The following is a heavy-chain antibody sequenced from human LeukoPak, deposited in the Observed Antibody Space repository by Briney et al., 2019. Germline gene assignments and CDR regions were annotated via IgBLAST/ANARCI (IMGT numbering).Heavy chain of an antibody. D-gene: IGHD1-20*01. CDR2: IYPGDSDT. CDR1: GYSFTSYW. V-gene: IGHV5-51*01. Sequence: GESLRTSCKGSGYSFTSYWIGWVCQMPEKGLEWMGIIYPGDSDTRYSPSFQGQVTISADKSISTAYLQWSSLKASDTAMYYCARHNWTDGWYYYGMDVWGQGTTVTVSS. J-gene: IGHJ6*02. CDR3: ARHNWTDGWYYYGMDV.